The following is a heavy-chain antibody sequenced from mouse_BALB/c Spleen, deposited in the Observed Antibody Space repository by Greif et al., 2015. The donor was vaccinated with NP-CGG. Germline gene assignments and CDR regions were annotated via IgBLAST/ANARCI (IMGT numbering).Heavy chain of an antibody. J-gene: IGHJ3*01. Sequence: EVKLVESGAELVRSGASVKLSCTASGFNIKDYYMHWVKQRPEQGLEWIGWIDPENGDTEYAPKFQGKATMTADTSSNTAYLQLSSLTSEDTAVYYCNARYRYDVGFAYWGQGTLVTVSA. V-gene: IGHV14-4*02. CDR2: IDPENGDT. D-gene: IGHD2-14*01. CDR1: GFNIKDYY. CDR3: NARYRYDVGFAY.